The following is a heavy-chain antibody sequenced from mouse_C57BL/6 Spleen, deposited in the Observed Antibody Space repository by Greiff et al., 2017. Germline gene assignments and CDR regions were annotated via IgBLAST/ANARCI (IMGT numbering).Heavy chain of an antibody. CDR1: GYTFTEYT. V-gene: IGHV1-62-2*01. J-gene: IGHJ3*01. CDR3: ERHAQAPYDYDAWFAY. CDR2: FYPGSGSI. D-gene: IGHD2-4*01. Sequence: QVQLQQSGAELVKPGASVKLSCKASGYTFTEYTIHWVKQRSGQGLEWIGWFYPGSGSIKYNEKFKDKATLTADKSSSTGYMELSRLTSEDSAVYFGERHAQAPYDYDAWFAYWGQGTLVTVSA.